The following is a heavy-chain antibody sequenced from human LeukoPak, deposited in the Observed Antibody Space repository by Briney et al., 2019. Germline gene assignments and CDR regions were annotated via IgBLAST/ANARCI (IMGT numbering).Heavy chain of an antibody. V-gene: IGHV4-39*07. J-gene: IGHJ4*02. D-gene: IGHD1-20*01. CDR2: IYYSGST. CDR1: GDSISSSTHY. CDR3: ASVEYNWNDVDY. Sequence: SETLSLTCSVSGDSISSSTHYWGWIRQPPGKALEWIGSIYYSGSTYYNPSLKSRVTISVDTSKNQFSLKLSSVTAADTAVYYCASVEYNWNDVDYWGQGTLVTVSS.